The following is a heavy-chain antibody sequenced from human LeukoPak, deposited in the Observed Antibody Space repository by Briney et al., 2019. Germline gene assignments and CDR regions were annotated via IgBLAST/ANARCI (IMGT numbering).Heavy chain of an antibody. CDR2: ISGSGGST. Sequence: GGSLRLSCAASGFTFSSYAISWVRQAPGKGLEWVSAISGSGGSTYYADSVKGRFTISRDNSKNTLYLQMNSLRAEDTAVYYCANSATVVTSRFDYWGQGTLVTVSS. CDR1: GFTFSSYA. V-gene: IGHV3-23*01. J-gene: IGHJ4*02. CDR3: ANSATVVTSRFDY. D-gene: IGHD4-23*01.